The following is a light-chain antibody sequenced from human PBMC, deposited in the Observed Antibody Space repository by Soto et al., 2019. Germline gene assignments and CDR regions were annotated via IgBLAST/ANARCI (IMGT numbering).Light chain of an antibody. J-gene: IGKJ2*01. CDR2: TAS. CDR3: QQSFSTPYT. V-gene: IGKV1-39*01. Sequence: DVQMTPSPSSLSASVGDRLTITCQATQDISNLLNWFQQKQGQXXRXXIYTASALQGGVPARFSGSGSGTDLTITLRSLQPEDFETYDGQQSFSTPYTFGQGTKGEIK. CDR1: QDISNL.